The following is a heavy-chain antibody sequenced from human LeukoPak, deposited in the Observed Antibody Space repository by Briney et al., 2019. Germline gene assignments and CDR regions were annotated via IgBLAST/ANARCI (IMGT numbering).Heavy chain of an antibody. CDR3: TSGYSSSWYKRLIDY. Sequence: GGSLRLFCEVSGFTFSNYAIHWVHQAPGKGLEWMAIISYDGSNKYYAASVKGRFTISRDNSKNTLYLQMNSLRAEDTAVYYCTSGYSSSWYKRLIDYWGQGTLVTVSS. J-gene: IGHJ4*02. CDR2: ISYDGSNK. D-gene: IGHD6-13*01. V-gene: IGHV3-30*04. CDR1: GFTFSNYA.